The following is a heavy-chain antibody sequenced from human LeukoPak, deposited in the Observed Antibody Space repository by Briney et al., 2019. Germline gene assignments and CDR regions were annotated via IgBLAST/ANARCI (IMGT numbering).Heavy chain of an antibody. J-gene: IGHJ5*02. CDR2: IYYSGST. CDR3: ARNYDFWSGYSLSVADWFDP. D-gene: IGHD3-3*01. CDR1: GGSISSSIYY. V-gene: IGHV4-39*01. Sequence: SETLSLTCTVSGGSISSSIYYWGWIRQPPGKGLEWIGSIYYSGSTYHNPSLKSRVTISVDTSKNQFSLKLSSVTAADTAVYYCARNYDFWSGYSLSVADWFDPWGQGTLVTVSS.